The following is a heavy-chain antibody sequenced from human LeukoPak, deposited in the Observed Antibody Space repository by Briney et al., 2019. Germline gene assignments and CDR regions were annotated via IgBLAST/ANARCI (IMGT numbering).Heavy chain of an antibody. J-gene: IGHJ4*02. CDR3: ARDFGKGSYGIDY. CDR1: GFTVSSNY. V-gene: IGHV3-66*01. Sequence: PGGSLRLSCAASGFTVSSNYMSWVRQAPGKGLEWVSVNYSGGSTYYADSVKGRFTISRDNSKNTLHLQMNSLRAEDTAVYYCARDFGKGSYGIDYWGQGTLVTVSS. CDR2: NYSGGST. D-gene: IGHD5-18*01.